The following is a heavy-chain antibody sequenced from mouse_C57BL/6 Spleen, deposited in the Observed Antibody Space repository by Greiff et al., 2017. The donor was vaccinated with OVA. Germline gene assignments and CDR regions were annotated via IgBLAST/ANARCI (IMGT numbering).Heavy chain of an antibody. CDR3: ARRIEGYYYAMDY. CDR1: GYTFTSYW. V-gene: IGHV1-64*01. D-gene: IGHD2-2*01. Sequence: VQLQQSGAELVKPGASVKLSCKASGYTFTSYWMHWVKQRPGQGLEWIGMIHPNSGSTNYNEKFKSKATLTVDKSSSTAYMQLSSLTSEDSAVYYCARRIEGYYYAMDYWGQGTSVTASS. J-gene: IGHJ4*01. CDR2: IHPNSGST.